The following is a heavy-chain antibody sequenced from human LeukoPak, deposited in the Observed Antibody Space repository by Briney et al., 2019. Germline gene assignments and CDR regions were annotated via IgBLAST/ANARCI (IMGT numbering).Heavy chain of an antibody. J-gene: IGHJ4*02. Sequence: GGSLRLSCAASGFTFSSYWMSWARQAPGKGLEWVANIKQDGSEKYYVDSVKGRFTISRDNAKNSLYLQMNSLRAEDTAVYYCARRDYYDSSGYYTDYWGQGTLVTVSS. CDR1: GFTFSSYW. CDR2: IKQDGSEK. CDR3: ARRDYYDSSGYYTDY. V-gene: IGHV3-7*01. D-gene: IGHD3-22*01.